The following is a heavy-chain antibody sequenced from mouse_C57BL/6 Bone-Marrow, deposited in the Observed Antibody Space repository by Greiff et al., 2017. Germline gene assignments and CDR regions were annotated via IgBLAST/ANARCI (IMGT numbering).Heavy chain of an antibody. CDR3: TRRPPRNYGSSYGYFDV. CDR2: ISSGGDYI. J-gene: IGHJ1*03. Sequence: EVQRVESGEGLVKPGGSLKLSCAASGFTFSSYAMSWVRQTPEKRLEWVAYISSGGDYIYYADTVKGRFTISRDNARNTLYLQMSSLKSADTAMYYCTRRPPRNYGSSYGYFDVWGTGTTVTVSS. V-gene: IGHV5-9-1*02. CDR1: GFTFSSYA. D-gene: IGHD1-1*01.